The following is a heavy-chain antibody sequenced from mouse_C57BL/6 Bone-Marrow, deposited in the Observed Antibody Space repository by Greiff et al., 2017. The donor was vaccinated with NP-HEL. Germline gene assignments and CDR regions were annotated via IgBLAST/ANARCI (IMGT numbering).Heavy chain of an antibody. CDR3: ARGRGLYYGSTAWLAY. CDR2: ISSGGSYT. J-gene: IGHJ3*01. D-gene: IGHD1-1*01. V-gene: IGHV5-6*01. CDR1: GFTFSSYG. Sequence: EVQLVESGGDLVKPGGSLKLSCAASGFTFSSYGMSWVRQTPDKRLEWVATISSGGSYTYYPDSVKGRFTISRDNAKNTLYLQMGSLKSEDTAMYDCARGRGLYYGSTAWLAYWGQGTLVTVSA.